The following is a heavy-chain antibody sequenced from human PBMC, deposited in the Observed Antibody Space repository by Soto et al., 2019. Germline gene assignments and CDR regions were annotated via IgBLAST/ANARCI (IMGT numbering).Heavy chain of an antibody. CDR1: GGSISSYY. CDR3: AREPTTGIAAA. CDR2: IYYSGST. Sequence: SETLSLTCTVSGGSISSYYWSWIRQPPGKGLEWIGYIYYSGSTNYNPSLKSRVTISVDTSKSQFSLKLSSVTAADTAVYYCAREPTTGIAAAWGQGTLVTVSS. V-gene: IGHV4-59*01. D-gene: IGHD6-13*01. J-gene: IGHJ5*02.